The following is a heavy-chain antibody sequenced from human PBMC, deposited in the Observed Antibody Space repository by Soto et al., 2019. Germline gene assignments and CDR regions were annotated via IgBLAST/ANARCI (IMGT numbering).Heavy chain of an antibody. CDR1: GYTFTSYA. CDR2: INAGNSNT. Sequence: QVQLVQSGAEVKKPGASVKVSCKASGYTFTSYAIHWVRQAPGQRLEWMGRINAGNSNTKYSQKFQGRVTVTRDTSASTAYMELSSLRSEDTAVYYCARALGYCSTTSCPDAYYYYYGMDVW. D-gene: IGHD2-2*01. J-gene: IGHJ6*01. V-gene: IGHV1-3*01. CDR3: ARALGYCSTTSCPDAYYYYYGMDV.